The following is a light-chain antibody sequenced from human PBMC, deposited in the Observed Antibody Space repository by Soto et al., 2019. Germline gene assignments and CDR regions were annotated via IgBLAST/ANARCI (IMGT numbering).Light chain of an antibody. CDR1: QSVFTY. Sequence: EIVLTQSPATLSLSPGERATLFCRASQSVFTYLAWYQQRPGQAPRLLIYDVSDRATGIPARFTGSGSGTDFTLTIRSLEPEDVAIYYCQHRSNWPGTFGQGTKVDI. V-gene: IGKV3-11*01. CDR2: DVS. CDR3: QHRSNWPGT. J-gene: IGKJ1*01.